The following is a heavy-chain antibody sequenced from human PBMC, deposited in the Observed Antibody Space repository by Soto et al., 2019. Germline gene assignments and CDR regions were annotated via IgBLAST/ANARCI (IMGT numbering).Heavy chain of an antibody. Sequence: QVQLVQSGAEVKKPGSSVKVSCKASGGTFSSYTISWVRQAPGQGLEWMGRIIPILGIANYAQKFQGRVTITADKSTSTAYMDLSSLRSEDAAVYYCARRGGYSYGPDWGQGTLVTVSS. J-gene: IGHJ4*02. CDR1: GGTFSSYT. CDR3: ARRGGYSYGPD. D-gene: IGHD5-18*01. CDR2: IIPILGIA. V-gene: IGHV1-69*02.